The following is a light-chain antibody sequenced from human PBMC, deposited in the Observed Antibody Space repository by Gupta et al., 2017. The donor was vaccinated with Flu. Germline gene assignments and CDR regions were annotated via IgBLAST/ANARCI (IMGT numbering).Light chain of an antibody. CDR2: GAS. CDR1: QNINVN. Sequence: EIVMTQSPATLSVSPGERATLSCRASQNINVNLAWYQHKPGQAPRLLITGASARAAGVPARFSASGSASGTDFNLTISSLQSEDCALYYCQQHHSWPPLTFGGGTKVEIK. V-gene: IGKV3-15*01. CDR3: QQHHSWPPLT. J-gene: IGKJ4*01.